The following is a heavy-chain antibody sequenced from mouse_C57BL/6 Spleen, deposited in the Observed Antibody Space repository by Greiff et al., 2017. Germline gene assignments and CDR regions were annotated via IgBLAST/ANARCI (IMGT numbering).Heavy chain of an antibody. D-gene: IGHD3-2*02. Sequence: QVLLQQSGAELVRPGTSVKVSCKASGYAFTNYLIAWVKQRPGQGLEWIGVINPGSGGTNYNEKFKGKATLTADKSSSTAYMQLSSLTSEDSAVYFCAREDSSYAMDYWGQGTSVTVSS. V-gene: IGHV1-54*01. CDR2: INPGSGGT. J-gene: IGHJ4*01. CDR3: AREDSSYAMDY. CDR1: GYAFTNYL.